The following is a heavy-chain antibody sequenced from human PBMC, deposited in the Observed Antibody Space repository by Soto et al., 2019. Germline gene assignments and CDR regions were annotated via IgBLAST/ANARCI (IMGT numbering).Heavy chain of an antibody. CDR1: GGTFSSYA. J-gene: IGHJ4*02. Sequence: GASVKVSCKASGGTFSSYAISWVRQAPGQGLEWMGGIIPIFGTANYAQKFQGRVTITADKSISTAYLQWSSLKASDTAMYYCARSSGGYSNTPDYWGQGTLVTVSS. CDR3: ARSSGGYSNTPDY. V-gene: IGHV1-69*06. CDR2: IIPIFGTA. D-gene: IGHD4-4*01.